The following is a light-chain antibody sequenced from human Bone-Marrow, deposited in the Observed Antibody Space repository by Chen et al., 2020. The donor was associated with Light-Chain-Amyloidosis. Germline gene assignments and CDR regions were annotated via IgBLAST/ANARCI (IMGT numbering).Light chain of an antibody. Sequence: QSVLTQPPSVSAAPGQKVTISCSGSSSNIGNNYVSWYQQLPGTAPKLLIYDNNKRPSGMPIRFSGSKSGTSATLGITGLQTGDEADYYCGTWDSSLSAGVVFGGGTKLTVL. CDR3: GTWDSSLSAGVV. CDR1: SSNIGNNY. V-gene: IGLV1-51*01. J-gene: IGLJ2*01. CDR2: DNN.